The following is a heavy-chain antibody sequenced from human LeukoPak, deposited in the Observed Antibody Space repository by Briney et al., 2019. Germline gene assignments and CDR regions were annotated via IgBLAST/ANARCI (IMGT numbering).Heavy chain of an antibody. D-gene: IGHD6-19*01. CDR2: ISGSGGST. CDR3: AKMRQWLVTPFDY. CDR1: GFAFSSYA. V-gene: IGHV3-23*01. Sequence: GGSLRLSCAASGFAFSSYAMTWVRQAPGKGLEWVSVISGSGGSTSYADSVKGRFTISRDNSKNTLYLQMNSLRAEDTAVYYCAKMRQWLVTPFDYWGQGTLVTVSS. J-gene: IGHJ4*02.